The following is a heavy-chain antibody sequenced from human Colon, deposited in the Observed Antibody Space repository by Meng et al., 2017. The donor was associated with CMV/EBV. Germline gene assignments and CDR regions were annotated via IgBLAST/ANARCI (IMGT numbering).Heavy chain of an antibody. CDR1: GFTFSGYG. V-gene: IGHV3-48*04. D-gene: IGHD4-11*01. Sequence: GESRKISGAASGFTFSGYGMNWVRQAPGKGLQWVSYISSGSSTIYYADSVRGRFTISRDNAKNSLYLQMNSLRAEDTAVYYCARELYSNYVLGQPQVPSFDYWGQGTLVTVSS. CDR3: ARELYSNYVLGQPQVPSFDY. J-gene: IGHJ4*02. CDR2: ISSGSSTI.